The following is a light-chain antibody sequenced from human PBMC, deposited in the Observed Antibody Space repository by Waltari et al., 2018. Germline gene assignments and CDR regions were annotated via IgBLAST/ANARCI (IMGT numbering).Light chain of an antibody. Sequence: DIQMTQSPSSLSASVGDRVTITCRASQSISTYLHWYRQKPGEAPNLLIYAAATLQKGVPARFSGSGSGTDFTLTINGLQPEDFATYYCQQTSTTPLTFGGGTKVEI. CDR3: QQTSTTPLT. V-gene: IGKV1-39*01. CDR1: QSISTY. J-gene: IGKJ4*01. CDR2: AAA.